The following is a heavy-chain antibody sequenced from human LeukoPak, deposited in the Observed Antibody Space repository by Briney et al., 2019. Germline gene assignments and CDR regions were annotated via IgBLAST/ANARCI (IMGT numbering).Heavy chain of an antibody. D-gene: IGHD3-22*01. CDR1: GFTFSSYS. J-gene: IGHJ4*02. CDR2: ISSSYI. Sequence: GGSLRLSCAASGFTFSSYSMNWVRQAPGKGLEWVSSISSSYIYYADSVKGRFTISRDNAKNSLYLQMNSLRAEDTAVYYCAREDLVVITPSSIDYWGQGTLVTVSS. V-gene: IGHV3-21*01. CDR3: AREDLVVITPSSIDY.